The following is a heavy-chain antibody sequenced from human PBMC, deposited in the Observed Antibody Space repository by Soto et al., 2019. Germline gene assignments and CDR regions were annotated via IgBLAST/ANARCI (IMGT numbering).Heavy chain of an antibody. CDR3: ERGLPVVPAAIQD. Sequence: SETLSLTCAVYGGSFSGYYWSWIRQPPGKGLEWIGEINHSGSTNYNPSLKSRVTISVDTSKNQFSLKLSSVTAADTAVYYCERGLPVVPAAIQDWGQGTLVTVSS. CDR1: GGSFSGYY. CDR2: INHSGST. D-gene: IGHD2-2*01. V-gene: IGHV4-34*01. J-gene: IGHJ4*02.